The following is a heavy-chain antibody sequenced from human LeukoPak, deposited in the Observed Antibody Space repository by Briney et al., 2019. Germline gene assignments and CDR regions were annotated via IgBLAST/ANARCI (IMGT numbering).Heavy chain of an antibody. CDR3: ARVKRLGEVVDY. CDR1: GYTFTSYG. D-gene: IGHD2-15*01. J-gene: IGHJ4*02. CDR2: IIPIFGTA. V-gene: IGHV1-69*06. Sequence: GASVKASCKASGYTFTSYGISWVRQAPGQGLEWMGGIIPIFGTANYAQKFQGRVTITADKSTSTAYMELSSLRSEDTAVYYCARVKRLGEVVDYWGQGTLVTVSS.